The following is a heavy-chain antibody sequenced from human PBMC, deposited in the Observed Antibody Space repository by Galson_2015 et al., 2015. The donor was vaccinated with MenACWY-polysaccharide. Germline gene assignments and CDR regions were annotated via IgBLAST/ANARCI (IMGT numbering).Heavy chain of an antibody. J-gene: IGHJ4*02. D-gene: IGHD3-10*01. CDR2: INTDGSGT. CDR3: ATSGSGIN. Sequence: SLRLSCAAAGFTFSSDWVHWARLAPGEGRVWVSHINTDGSGTSYADSVKGRFTISRDNAKNTLYLQMNSLRAEDTAVYYCATSGSGINWGQGTLVTVSS. V-gene: IGHV3-74*01. CDR1: GFTFSSDW.